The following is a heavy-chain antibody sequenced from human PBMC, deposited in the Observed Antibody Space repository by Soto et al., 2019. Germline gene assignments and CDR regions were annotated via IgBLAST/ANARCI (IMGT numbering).Heavy chain of an antibody. CDR2: IFYTGST. CDR1: GATIKIGDYF. V-gene: IGHV4-30-4*01. Sequence: SLSLTGRVSGATIKIGDYFWSWIRQPPGKGLEWIGSIFYTGSTYYSPSLKSRASMSMDTSKNLFSRRLRSLTAADTAVYFCDRVKATLYRHYYFDYWGQGTPVTVSS. CDR3: DRVKATLYRHYYFDY. J-gene: IGHJ4*02. D-gene: IGHD5-12*01.